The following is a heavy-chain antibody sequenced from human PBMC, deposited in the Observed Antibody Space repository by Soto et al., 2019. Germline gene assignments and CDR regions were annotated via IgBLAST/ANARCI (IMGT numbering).Heavy chain of an antibody. Sequence: SETLSLTCTVSGGSISGSSYYWGWIRQPPGKGLEWIGTIYYSGAAYYNPSLKSRVTISVDTSRNQFSMKLNSVTAADTAVYYCTGMLGQWLPRDWGQGTVVTVSS. CDR2: IYYSGAA. J-gene: IGHJ4*02. CDR1: GGSISGSSYY. D-gene: IGHD6-19*01. CDR3: TGMLGQWLPRD. V-gene: IGHV4-39*01.